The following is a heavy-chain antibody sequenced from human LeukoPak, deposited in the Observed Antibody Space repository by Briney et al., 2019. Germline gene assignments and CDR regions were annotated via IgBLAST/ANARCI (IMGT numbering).Heavy chain of an antibody. CDR1: GYTFTSYG. CDR2: ISAYNGNT. V-gene: IGHV1-18*01. J-gene: IGHJ4*02. CDR3: ARDPGIGSSSWYGGIDY. D-gene: IGHD6-13*01. Sequence: ASVKVSCKASGYTFTSYGISWVRQAPGQGLEWMGWISAYNGNTNYAQKLQGRVTMTTGTSTSTAYMELRSLRSDDTAVYYCARDPGIGSSSWYGGIDYWGQGTLVTVSS.